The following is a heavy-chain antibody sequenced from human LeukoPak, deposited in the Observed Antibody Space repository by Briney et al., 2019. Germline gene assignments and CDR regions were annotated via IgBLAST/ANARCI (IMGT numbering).Heavy chain of an antibody. Sequence: GESLKISCAASGFTLGSYWMTWVRQAPRKGLEWAAAIKEDGSETYYVDSVKGRFTISRDNAKNSLYLQMSSLRAEDTAAYYCARTTYGDYWGQGTLVTVSS. V-gene: IGHV3-7*02. CDR2: IKEDGSET. CDR3: ARTTYGDY. D-gene: IGHD1-1*01. J-gene: IGHJ4*02. CDR1: GFTLGSYW.